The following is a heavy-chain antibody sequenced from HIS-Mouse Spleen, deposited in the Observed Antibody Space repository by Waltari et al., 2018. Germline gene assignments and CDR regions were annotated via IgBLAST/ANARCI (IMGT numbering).Heavy chain of an antibody. J-gene: IGHJ2*01. CDR2: IYYSGST. Sequence: QLQLQESGPGLVTPSETLSLTCPVPGGPISSSRSYWGWIRQPPGQGLEWIGSIYYSGSTYYNPSLKSRVTISVDTSKNQFSLKLSSVTAADTAVYYCAREIPYSSSWYDWYFDLWGRGTLVTVSS. CDR3: AREIPYSSSWYDWYFDL. V-gene: IGHV4-39*07. CDR1: GGPISSSRSY. D-gene: IGHD6-13*01.